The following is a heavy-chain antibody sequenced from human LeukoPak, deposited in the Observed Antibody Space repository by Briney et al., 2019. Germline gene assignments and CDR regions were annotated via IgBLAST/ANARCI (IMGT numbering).Heavy chain of an antibody. CDR1: GFTFSSYW. CDR2: IFSGGSK. Sequence: GGSLRLSCAASGFTFSSYWMIWVRQAPGKGLEGVSDIFSGGSKYYADPVEGRFTISRDNSKHTLYLQKNSPRAEDTAVYYCARGGPAAGRFDYWGQGTLVTVPS. V-gene: IGHV3-66*01. CDR3: ARGGPAAGRFDY. J-gene: IGHJ4*02. D-gene: IGHD6-13*01.